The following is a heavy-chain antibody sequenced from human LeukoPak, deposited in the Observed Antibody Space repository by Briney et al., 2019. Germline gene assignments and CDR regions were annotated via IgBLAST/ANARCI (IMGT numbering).Heavy chain of an antibody. Sequence: ASVKVSCKASGGTFSSYAISWVRQAPGQGLEWMGGIIPIFGTANYAQKFQGRVMITADESTSTAYMELSSLRSEDTAVYYCARDGIVGARSFDYWGQGTLVTVSS. CDR2: IIPIFGTA. J-gene: IGHJ4*02. CDR1: GGTFSSYA. V-gene: IGHV1-69*13. CDR3: ARDGIVGARSFDY. D-gene: IGHD1-26*01.